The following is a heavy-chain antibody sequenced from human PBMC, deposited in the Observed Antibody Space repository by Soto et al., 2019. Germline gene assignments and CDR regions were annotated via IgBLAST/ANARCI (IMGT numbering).Heavy chain of an antibody. CDR1: GVTFSSYG. CDR2: IWYDGSNK. D-gene: IGHD3-10*01. J-gene: IGHJ6*03. CDR3: ARDYGSGSYYKYYYYYYMDV. V-gene: IGHV3-33*01. Sequence: AGGSLRLSCAASGVTFSSYGMHWVRQAPGKGLEWVAVIWYDGSNKYYADSVKGRFTISRDNSKNTLYLQMNSLRAEDTAVYYCARDYGSGSYYKYYYYYYMDVWGKGTTVTVSS.